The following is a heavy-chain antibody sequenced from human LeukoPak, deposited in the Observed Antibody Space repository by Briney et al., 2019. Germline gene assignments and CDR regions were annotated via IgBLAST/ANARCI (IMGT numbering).Heavy chain of an antibody. J-gene: IGHJ3*02. CDR1: GFTFSSYA. D-gene: IGHD3-9*01. V-gene: IGHV3-23*01. CDR2: ISGSGGST. Sequence: GGSLRLSCAASGFTFSSYAMSWVRQAPGKGLEWVSAISGSGGSTYYADSVKGRFTISRDNSKNTLYLQMNSLRAEDTAVYYCAKVSHYDILTGYGAFDIWGQGTMVTVSS. CDR3: AKVSHYDILTGYGAFDI.